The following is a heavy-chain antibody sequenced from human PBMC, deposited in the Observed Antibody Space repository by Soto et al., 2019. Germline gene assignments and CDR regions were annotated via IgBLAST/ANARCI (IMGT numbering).Heavy chain of an antibody. CDR2: IYYSGST. D-gene: IGHD3-3*01. CDR1: GGSVSSGGYY. CDR3: ARAMTYDFWSGYLSYNWFDP. Sequence: SESPSRTCTVSGGSVSSGGYYWSWIRQHPGKGLEWIGYIYYSGSTYYNPSLKSRVTISVDTSKNQFSLKLSSVTAADTAVYYCARAMTYDFWSGYLSYNWFDPWGQGTLVTVSS. J-gene: IGHJ5*02. V-gene: IGHV4-31*02.